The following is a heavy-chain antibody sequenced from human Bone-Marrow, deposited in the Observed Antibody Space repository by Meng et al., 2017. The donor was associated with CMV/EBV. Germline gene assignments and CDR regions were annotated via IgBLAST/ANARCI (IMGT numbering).Heavy chain of an antibody. D-gene: IGHD6-19*01. Sequence: IPGDTVSSNSAAWNWIRQSPSRGLEWLGRTYYRSKWYNDYELSVKSRITINPDTSKNQFSLQLNSVTPEDTAVYYCARTVAGNNDYWGQGTLVTVSS. CDR1: GDTVSSNSAA. CDR3: ARTVAGNNDY. V-gene: IGHV6-1*01. CDR2: TYYRSKWYN. J-gene: IGHJ4*02.